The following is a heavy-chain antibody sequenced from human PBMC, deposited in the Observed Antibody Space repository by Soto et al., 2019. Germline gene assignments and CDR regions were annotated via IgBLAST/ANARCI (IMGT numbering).Heavy chain of an antibody. CDR1: GCSISSYY. J-gene: IGHJ6*03. CDR3: ATNLGELSLLQNYYYYYYMDV. CDR2: IYYSGST. Sequence: SETLSLTCTVSGCSISSYYWSWIRQPPGKGLEWIGYIYYSGSTNYNPSLKSRVTISVDTSKNQFSLKLSSVTAADTAVYYCATNLGELSLLQNYYYYYYMDVWGKGTTVTVSS. V-gene: IGHV4-59*08. D-gene: IGHD3-16*02.